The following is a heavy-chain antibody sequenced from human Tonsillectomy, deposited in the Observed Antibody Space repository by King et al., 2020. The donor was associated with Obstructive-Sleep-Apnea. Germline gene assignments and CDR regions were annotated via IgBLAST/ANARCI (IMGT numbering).Heavy chain of an antibody. CDR3: AKFGRTYHQDSSAYYYFYY. CDR1: GFTFDDYA. CDR2: ISWNSGSI. V-gene: IGHV3-9*01. Sequence: VQLVESGGGLVQPGRSLRLSCAASGFTFDDYAMHWVRQAPGKGLEWVSGISWNSGSIGYADSVKGRFTISRDNAKNSLYLQMNSLRAEDTALYYCAKFGRTYHQDSSAYYYFYYWGQGTLVTVFS. D-gene: IGHD3-22*01. J-gene: IGHJ4*02.